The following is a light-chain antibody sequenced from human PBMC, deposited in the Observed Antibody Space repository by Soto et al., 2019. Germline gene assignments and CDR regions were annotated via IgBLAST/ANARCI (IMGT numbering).Light chain of an antibody. CDR3: QQYNNWPQT. V-gene: IGKV3-15*01. Sequence: IVMTHSPSTLSLSPVERATLSCRASQSVSSNLAWYQQKPGQAPRLLIYGASPRATGIPARFSGSGSGTEFTLTISSLQSEDFAVYYCQQYNNWPQTFGQGTKVDI. CDR2: GAS. J-gene: IGKJ1*01. CDR1: QSVSSN.